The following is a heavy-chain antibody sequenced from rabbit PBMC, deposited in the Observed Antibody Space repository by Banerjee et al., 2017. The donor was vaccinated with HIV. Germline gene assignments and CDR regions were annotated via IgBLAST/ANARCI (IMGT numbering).Heavy chain of an antibody. J-gene: IGHJ4*01. V-gene: IGHV1S45*01. CDR1: GFDFSSYG. Sequence: QEQLVESGGGLVTLGGSLKLSCKASGFDFSSYGISWVRQAPGKGLEWIAYVDAGSSGSTYYANWAKGRFTISKSSSTTVTLQMTSLTVADTATYFCARDLAGVIGWNFNLWGPGTLVTVS. CDR2: VDAGSSGST. D-gene: IGHD4-1*01. CDR3: ARDLAGVIGWNFNL.